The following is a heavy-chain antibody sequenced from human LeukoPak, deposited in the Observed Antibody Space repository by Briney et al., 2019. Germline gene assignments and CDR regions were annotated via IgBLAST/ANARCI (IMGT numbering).Heavy chain of an antibody. CDR3: ARDRLGYYFDY. V-gene: IGHV3-53*01. D-gene: IGHD3-10*01. CDR2: IYSGGST. Sequence: GGSLRLSCAASGFTVSSNYMSGVRQAPGKGLEWVSVIYSGGSTYYADSVKGRFTISRDNSKNTLYLQMNSLRAEDTAVYYCARDRLGYYFDYWGQGTLVTVSS. J-gene: IGHJ4*02. CDR1: GFTVSSNY.